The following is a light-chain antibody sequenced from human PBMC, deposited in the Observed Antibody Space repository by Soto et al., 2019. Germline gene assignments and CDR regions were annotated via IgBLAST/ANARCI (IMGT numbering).Light chain of an antibody. CDR2: GAS. V-gene: IGKV3-15*01. CDR3: QQYNNWRT. J-gene: IGKJ1*01. CDR1: QSVSSN. Sequence: EIVMTQSPATLSVSPGERATLSCRASQSVSSNLAWYQQKPGQVPRLLIYGASTRATGIPARFSGSGSGTEFTLTISSLQSEDFAIYYCQQYNNWRTFGQGTKVDI.